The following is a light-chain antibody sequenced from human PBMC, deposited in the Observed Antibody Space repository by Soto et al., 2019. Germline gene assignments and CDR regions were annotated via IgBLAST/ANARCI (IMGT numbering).Light chain of an antibody. CDR3: QQYGSSPLIS. V-gene: IGKV3-15*01. J-gene: IGKJ5*01. CDR1: QSVSNN. Sequence: EIVMTQSPATLSVSPGESATLYCRASQSVSNNLTWYQQKPGQPPRLLIYGASTRATGVPGRFSGSGSGTEFTLTISSLQSEDFAVYYCQQYGSSPLISFGQGTRLEIK. CDR2: GAS.